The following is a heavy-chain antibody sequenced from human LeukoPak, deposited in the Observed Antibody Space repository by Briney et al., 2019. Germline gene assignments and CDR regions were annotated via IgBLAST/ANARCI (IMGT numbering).Heavy chain of an antibody. V-gene: IGHV3-30*02. J-gene: IGHJ6*03. CDR1: GFIFSDYG. Sequence: GGSLRLSCAASGFIFSDYGMHWVRQAPGKGLEWVVFIRYDATEKYYVDSVKGRFTISRDNSKNSLYLQMNSLRPEDTAVYYCAKGGDREYYDYMDGWGKGTTVTVSS. CDR2: IRYDATEK. CDR3: AKGGDREYYDYMDG.